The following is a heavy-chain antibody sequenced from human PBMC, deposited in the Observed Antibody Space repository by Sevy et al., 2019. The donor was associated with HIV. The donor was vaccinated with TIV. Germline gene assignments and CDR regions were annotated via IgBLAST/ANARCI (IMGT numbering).Heavy chain of an antibody. V-gene: IGHV3-7*01. D-gene: IGHD3-22*01. CDR2: IKQDGSEE. Sequence: GGSLRLSCAASGFTFRSYWMSWVRQAPGKGLEWVANIKQDGSEEYYVDSLKGRFTIARDNAKNTVDLQMNKHRAEDTAVYYCARSLTYSYDSSGRFDYWGQGTLVTVSS. CDR3: ARSLTYSYDSSGRFDY. J-gene: IGHJ4*02. CDR1: GFTFRSYW.